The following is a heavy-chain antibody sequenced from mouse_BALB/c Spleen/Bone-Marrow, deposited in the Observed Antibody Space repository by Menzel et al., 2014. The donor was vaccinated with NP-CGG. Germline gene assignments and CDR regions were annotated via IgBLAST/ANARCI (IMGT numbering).Heavy chain of an antibody. CDR1: GFNIKDTY. J-gene: IGHJ2*01. V-gene: IGHV14-3*02. D-gene: IGHD1-1*01. Sequence: VQLQQSGAELVKPGASVKLSCTASGFNIKDTYMHWVKQRPEQGLEWIGRIDPANGNTKYDPKFQGKATTTADTSSNTAYLQLSSLTSEDTAVYYCANYYYGYYFDSWGQGTTLTVSS. CDR3: ANYYYGYYFDS. CDR2: IDPANGNT.